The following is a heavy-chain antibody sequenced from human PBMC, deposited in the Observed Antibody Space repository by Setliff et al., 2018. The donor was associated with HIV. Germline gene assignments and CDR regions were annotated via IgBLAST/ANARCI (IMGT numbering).Heavy chain of an antibody. CDR1: GFTFSSYG. CDR3: AKTSGWTTIDY. V-gene: IGHV3-30*02. Sequence: PGGSLRLSCAASGFTFSSYGMHWVRQAPGKGLECVAFIRNDGSNKYYADSVKGRFTISRDDSKNTVYLQMNSLRAEDTAAYYCAKTSGWTTIDYWGQGTLVTVSS. CDR2: IRNDGSNK. D-gene: IGHD6-19*01. J-gene: IGHJ4*02.